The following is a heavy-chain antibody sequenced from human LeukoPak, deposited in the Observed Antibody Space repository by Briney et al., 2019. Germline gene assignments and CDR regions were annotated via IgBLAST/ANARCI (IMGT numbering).Heavy chain of an antibody. CDR1: GFTFSSYE. CDR3: AREDFEAFDI. Sequence: GGSLRLSCAASGFTFSSYEMNWVRQAPGKGLEWVSYISSSGSTIYYADSVRGRFTISRDSAKNSLYLQMNSLRAEDTAMYYCAREDFEAFDIWGQGTMVTVSS. J-gene: IGHJ3*02. CDR2: ISSSGSTI. V-gene: IGHV3-48*03. D-gene: IGHD3-3*01.